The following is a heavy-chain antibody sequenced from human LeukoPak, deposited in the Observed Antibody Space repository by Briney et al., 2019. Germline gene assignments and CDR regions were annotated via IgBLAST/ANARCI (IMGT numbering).Heavy chain of an antibody. CDR2: IHHSGST. D-gene: IGHD6-13*01. V-gene: IGHV4-38-2*01. Sequence: PSETLSLTCAVFGYAISSAYYSGWVRQPPGKGLEWIGSIHHSGSTYYNPSFKTRVTISVATSKTQFSLKRSALTAAATAWYYCARTSEGAAASNWFDPWGQGTLVTVSS. CDR3: ARTSEGAAASNWFDP. CDR1: GYAISSAYY. J-gene: IGHJ5*02.